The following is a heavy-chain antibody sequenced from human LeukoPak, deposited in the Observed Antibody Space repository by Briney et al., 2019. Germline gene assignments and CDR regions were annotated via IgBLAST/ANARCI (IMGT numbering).Heavy chain of an antibody. V-gene: IGHV4-59*08. D-gene: IGHD2-2*01. CDR3: ARLVVVPAVYYYYGMDV. J-gene: IGHJ6*02. Sequence: SETLSLFCTVSGGSISSYYWSWIRQPPGKGLVGVGYIYYSGSTNYNPSLKSRVTISVDTSKNQFSLKLSSVTDADTAVYYCARLVVVPAVYYYYGMDVWGQGTTVTVSS. CDR1: GGSISSYY. CDR2: IYYSGST.